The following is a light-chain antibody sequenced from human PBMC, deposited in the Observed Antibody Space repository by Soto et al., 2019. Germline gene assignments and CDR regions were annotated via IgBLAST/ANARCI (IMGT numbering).Light chain of an antibody. J-gene: IGKJ1*01. CDR3: MQATHWPPT. V-gene: IGKV2-30*01. CDR2: KAS. Sequence: DVVMTQSPLSLPVTPGQPASISCRSSQSLVYSDGYAYVNWFHQSPGQSTRRLIYKASKRDSGVPDTFSGSGSGTNFTLQIKRVEAEDVSIYSCMQATHWPPTFGRGTRVEIK. CDR1: QSLVYSDGYAY.